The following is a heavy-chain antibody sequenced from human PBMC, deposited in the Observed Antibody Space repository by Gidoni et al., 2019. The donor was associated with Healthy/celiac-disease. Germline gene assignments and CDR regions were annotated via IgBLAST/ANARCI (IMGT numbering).Heavy chain of an antibody. Sequence: VQPGGSLKLSCAAPGFTFSGSAMHWVRQGSGKGLEWVGRIRSKANSYATAYAASVKGRFTISRDDSKNTAYLQMNSLKTEDTAVYYCTRLGDGYNYDYWGQGTLVTVSS. D-gene: IGHD5-12*01. CDR3: TRLGDGYNYDY. CDR2: IRSKANSYAT. V-gene: IGHV3-73*01. J-gene: IGHJ4*02. CDR1: GFTFSGSA.